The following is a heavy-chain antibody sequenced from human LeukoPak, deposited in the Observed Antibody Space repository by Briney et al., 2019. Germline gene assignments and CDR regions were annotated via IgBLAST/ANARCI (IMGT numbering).Heavy chain of an antibody. Sequence: GASVKVSCKASGYTFTGYYMHWVRQAPGQGLEWMGWINPNSGGTNYAQKFQGRVTMTRDTSISTAYMELSRLRSDDTAVYYCARVKSRNDGVVDYWGQGTLVTVSS. D-gene: IGHD1-1*01. CDR2: INPNSGGT. V-gene: IGHV1-2*02. J-gene: IGHJ4*02. CDR1: GYTFTGYY. CDR3: ARVKSRNDGVVDY.